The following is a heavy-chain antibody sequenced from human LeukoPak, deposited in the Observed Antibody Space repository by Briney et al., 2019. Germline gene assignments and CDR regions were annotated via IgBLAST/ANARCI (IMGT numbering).Heavy chain of an antibody. CDR3: AKDQRAWLLNYGFDY. D-gene: IGHD3-22*01. CDR2: INWNGGST. V-gene: IGHV3-20*04. Sequence: GGSLRLSCAASGFTFDDYGMSWVRQAPGKGLEWVSGINWNGGSTGYADSVKGRFTISRDNSKNTLYLQMNSLRAEDTAVYYCAKDQRAWLLNYGFDYWGQGTLVTVSS. J-gene: IGHJ4*02. CDR1: GFTFDDYG.